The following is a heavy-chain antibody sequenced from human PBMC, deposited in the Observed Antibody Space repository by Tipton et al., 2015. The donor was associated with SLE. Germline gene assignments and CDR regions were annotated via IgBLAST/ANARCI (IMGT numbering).Heavy chain of an antibody. Sequence: LSLTCTVSGGSISSSSYYWGWIRQPPGKGLEWIGEINHSGSTNYNPSLKSRVTTSVDTSKNQFSLKLNSVTAADTAVYYCARGERSSMPDCWGQGTLVTVSS. CDR1: GGSISSSSYY. V-gene: IGHV4-39*07. D-gene: IGHD2-2*01. J-gene: IGHJ4*02. CDR3: ARGERSSMPDC. CDR2: INHSGST.